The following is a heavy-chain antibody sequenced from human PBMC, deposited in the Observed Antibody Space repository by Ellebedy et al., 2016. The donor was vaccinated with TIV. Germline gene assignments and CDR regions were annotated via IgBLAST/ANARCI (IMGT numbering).Heavy chain of an antibody. CDR1: GFSVSTIY. Sequence: PGGSLRLSCAASGFSVSTIYMSWLRQAPGKGLEWLSVIDSGGVTNYADSVKGRFTISRHKSMNTLYLQMNSLRPEDTAVYYCARSEPADVWGKGATVTVSS. V-gene: IGHV3-53*04. J-gene: IGHJ6*04. D-gene: IGHD1-14*01. CDR2: IDSGGVT. CDR3: ARSEPADV.